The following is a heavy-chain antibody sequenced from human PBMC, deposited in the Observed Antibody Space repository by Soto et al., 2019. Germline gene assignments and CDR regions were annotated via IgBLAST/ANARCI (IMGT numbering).Heavy chain of an antibody. V-gene: IGHV3-11*01. CDR1: GFTFSDYY. J-gene: IGHJ5*02. D-gene: IGHD6-19*01. Sequence: QVPLVESGGGLVKPGGSLRLSCAASGFTFSDYYMSWIRHAPGKGLEWVSYISSSGSTIYYADSVKGRFTISRDNAKNSLYLQMNSLRAEDTAVYYCARDGESSGWPPSLTGWFDPWGQGTLVTVSS. CDR2: ISSSGSTI. CDR3: ARDGESSGWPPSLTGWFDP.